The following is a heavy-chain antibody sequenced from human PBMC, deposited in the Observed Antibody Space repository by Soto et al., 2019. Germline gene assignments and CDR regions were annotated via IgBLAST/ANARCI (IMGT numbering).Heavy chain of an antibody. D-gene: IGHD3-16*02. V-gene: IGHV1-18*01. CDR2: ISAYNGNT. J-gene: IGHJ4*02. Sequence: GASVKVSCKASGYTFTSYGISWVRQAPGQGLEWMGWISAYNGNTNYAQKLQGRVTMTTDTSTSTAYMELRSLRSDDTAVYYCARATLGGYPMGPRYFDYWGQGTLVTVSS. CDR1: GYTFTSYG. CDR3: ARATLGGYPMGPRYFDY.